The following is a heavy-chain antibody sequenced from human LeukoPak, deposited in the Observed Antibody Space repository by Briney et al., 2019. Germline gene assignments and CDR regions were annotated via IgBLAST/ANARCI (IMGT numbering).Heavy chain of an antibody. Sequence: SETLSLTCTVSGGSISSYYWSWIRQPPGKGLEWIGYIYYSGSTNYNPSLKSRVTVSVDTSKNQFSLKLSSVTAADTAVYYCARGDSSTSCPYLWGQGTLVTVSS. D-gene: IGHD2-2*01. CDR3: ARGDSSTSCPYL. J-gene: IGHJ4*02. CDR2: IYYSGST. V-gene: IGHV4-59*01. CDR1: GGSISSYY.